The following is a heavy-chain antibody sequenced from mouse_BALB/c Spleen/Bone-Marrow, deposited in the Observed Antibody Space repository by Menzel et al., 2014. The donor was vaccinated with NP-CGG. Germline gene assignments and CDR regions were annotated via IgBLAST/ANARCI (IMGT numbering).Heavy chain of an antibody. D-gene: IGHD1-1*01. Sequence: EVQLQESGGGLVQPGGSLKLSCAASGFTFSSYGMPWVRQTPDKRLELVATINSNGGSTYYPDSVKGRFTISRDNAKNTLYLQMSSLKSEDTAMYYCARDYYGSSYAMDYWGQGTSVTVSS. CDR3: ARDYYGSSYAMDY. CDR1: GFTFSSYG. V-gene: IGHV5-6-3*01. J-gene: IGHJ4*01. CDR2: INSNGGST.